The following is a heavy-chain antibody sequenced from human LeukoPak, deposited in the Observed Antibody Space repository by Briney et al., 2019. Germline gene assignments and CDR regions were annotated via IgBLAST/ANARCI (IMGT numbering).Heavy chain of an antibody. J-gene: IGHJ5*02. CDR1: GESFSGYY. D-gene: IGHD2-15*01. CDR3: ARVAGNCSGGSCYRGGWFDP. V-gene: IGHV4-34*01. CDR2: INHSGST. Sequence: SETLSLTCAVYGESFSGYYWSWIRQPPGKGLEWIGEINHSGSTNYNPSLKSRVTISVDTSKNQFSLKLSSVTAADTVVYYCARVAGNCSGGSCYRGGWFDPWGQGTLVTVSS.